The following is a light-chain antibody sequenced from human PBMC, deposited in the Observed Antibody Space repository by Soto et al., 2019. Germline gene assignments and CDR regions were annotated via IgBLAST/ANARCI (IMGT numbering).Light chain of an antibody. J-gene: IGKJ1*01. Sequence: EIVLTQSPGTLSLSPGERATLSCRASQSVSSSYLAWYQQKPGQAPRLLIYGASSRATGIPDRFSGSGSGTDFTLIISRLEPEDFAVYYCQQYDISPRTFGQG. V-gene: IGKV3-20*01. CDR2: GAS. CDR1: QSVSSSY. CDR3: QQYDISPRT.